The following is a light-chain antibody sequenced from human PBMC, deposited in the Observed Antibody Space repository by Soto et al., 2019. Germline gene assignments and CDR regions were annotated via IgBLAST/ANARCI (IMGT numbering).Light chain of an antibody. J-gene: IGKJ4*01. CDR2: GTS. V-gene: IGKV3D-15*01. Sequence: EIVMTQSPATLSVSPGERATLSCRASQSVNSNLAWYQQKAGQAPRLLIHGTSTRATGIPARFSGSGSGTEFTLTISSLQSEDFAVYYCQQYNNWPPLTFGGGTKVEI. CDR1: QSVNSN. CDR3: QQYNNWPPLT.